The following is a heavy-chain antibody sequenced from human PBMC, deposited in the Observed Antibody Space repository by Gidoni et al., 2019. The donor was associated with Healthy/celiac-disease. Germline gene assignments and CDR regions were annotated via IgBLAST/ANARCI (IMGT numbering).Heavy chain of an antibody. Sequence: QVQLVESGGGVVQPGRSLRLSGAAAGFTFSSYGMHRVRQAPGKGLGWVAVIWYDGSNKYYADSVKGRFTISRDNSKNTLYLQMNSLRAEDTAVYYCARDGGRWLQLYYFDYWGQGTLVTVSS. CDR1: GFTFSSYG. D-gene: IGHD5-12*01. V-gene: IGHV3-33*01. J-gene: IGHJ4*02. CDR2: IWYDGSNK. CDR3: ARDGGRWLQLYYFDY.